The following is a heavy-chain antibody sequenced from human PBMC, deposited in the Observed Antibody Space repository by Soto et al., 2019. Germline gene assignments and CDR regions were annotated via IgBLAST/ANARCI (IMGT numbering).Heavy chain of an antibody. CDR2: IKSKTDGGTT. CDR1: VLTFSNAW. J-gene: IGHJ6*03. V-gene: IGHV3-15*01. D-gene: IGHD3-3*01. CDR3: TTDYYDFWSGYYSLGYYYYYMDV. Sequence: GGSLRLSCAASVLTFSNAWMSWVRQAPGKGLEWVGRIKSKTDGGTTDYAAPVKGRFTISRDDSKNTLYLQMNSLKTEDTAVYYCTTDYYDFWSGYYSLGYYYYYMDVWGKGTTVTVSS.